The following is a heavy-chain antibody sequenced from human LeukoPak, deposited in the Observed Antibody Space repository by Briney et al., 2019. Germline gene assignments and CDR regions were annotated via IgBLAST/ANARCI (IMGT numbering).Heavy chain of an antibody. Sequence: ASVKVSCKASGYTFTDYYLNWVRQAPGQGLEWMGWIHPNSGGTNYAQKFQGRVAMTRDTSISTAYMELSRLTFDDTAVYYCGRKSAARKTSEFDYWGQGTLVTVSS. D-gene: IGHD6-6*01. CDR2: IHPNSGGT. CDR1: GYTFTDYY. V-gene: IGHV1-2*02. J-gene: IGHJ4*02. CDR3: GRKSAARKTSEFDY.